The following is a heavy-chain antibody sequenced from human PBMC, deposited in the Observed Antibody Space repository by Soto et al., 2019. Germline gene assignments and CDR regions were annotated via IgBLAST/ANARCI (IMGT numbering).Heavy chain of an antibody. CDR3: ATEATCSSTSCYINGWFDP. CDR2: FDPEDGET. Sequence: GASVKVSCKVSGYTLTELSMHWVRQAPGKGLEWMGGFDPEDGETIYAQKFQGRVTMTEDTSTDTAYMELSSLRSEDTAVYYCATEATCSSTSCYINGWFDPWGQGTLVTVSS. CDR1: GYTLTELS. D-gene: IGHD2-2*02. J-gene: IGHJ5*02. V-gene: IGHV1-24*01.